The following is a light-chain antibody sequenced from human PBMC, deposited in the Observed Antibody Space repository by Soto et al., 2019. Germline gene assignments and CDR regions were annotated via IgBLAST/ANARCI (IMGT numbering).Light chain of an antibody. J-gene: IGLJ3*02. CDR1: SSDVGGYNY. V-gene: IGLV2-8*01. CDR3: SSYAGSNWV. CDR2: EVS. Sequence: QSVLTQPPSASGSPGQSVTISCTGTSSDVGGYNYVSWYQQHPGKAPKLMIYEVSKRPSGVPDRFSGSKSGNTASLTVSGLQAEDEADYYCSSYAGSNWVFGGGTKVTVL.